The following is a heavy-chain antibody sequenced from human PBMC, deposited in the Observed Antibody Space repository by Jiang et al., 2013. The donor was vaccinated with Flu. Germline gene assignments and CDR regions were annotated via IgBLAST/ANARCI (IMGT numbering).Heavy chain of an antibody. D-gene: IGHD1-26*01. CDR3: ARQLRPVELATEKEYHYYGMDV. J-gene: IGHJ6*02. Sequence: TCTASGDSMNDYSWSWIRQSPGKGLEWIGHIYYSGNTNYNPSLKRRVSISLDRSKKQFSLRLTSVTAADTAIYYCARQLRPVELATEKEYHYYGMDVWGQGTTVTVS. V-gene: IGHV4-59*08. CDR1: GDSMNDYS. CDR2: IYYSGNT.